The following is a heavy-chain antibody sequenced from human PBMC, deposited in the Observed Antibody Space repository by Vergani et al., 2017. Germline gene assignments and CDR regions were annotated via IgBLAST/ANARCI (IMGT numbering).Heavy chain of an antibody. J-gene: IGHJ3*02. CDR1: GGSISSYY. CDR2: IYYSGST. D-gene: IGHD4-17*01. CDR3: ARESGNYGDYDDAFDI. Sequence: QVQLQESGPGLVKPSETLSLTCTVSGGSISSYYWSWIRQPPGKGLEWIGYIYYSGSTNYNPSLKSRVTISVDTSKNQFSLKLSSVTAADTAVYCCARESGNYGDYDDAFDIWGQGTMVTVSS. V-gene: IGHV4-59*01.